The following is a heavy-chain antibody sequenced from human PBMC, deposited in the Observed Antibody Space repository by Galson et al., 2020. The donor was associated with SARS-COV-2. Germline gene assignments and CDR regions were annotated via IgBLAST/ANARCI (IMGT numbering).Heavy chain of an antibody. Sequence: GSLRLSCAASGFTFSSHAMHWVRQAPGKGLEWVAQIFFDGSDKYYGDSVKGRFTISRDSSKNTVYLQMNNLRADDTAVYYCARDGQTSSGWAFYYWGQGTLVTVSA. CDR3: ARDGQTSSGWAFYY. J-gene: IGHJ4*02. D-gene: IGHD6-19*01. CDR2: IFFDGSDK. CDR1: GFTFSSHA. V-gene: IGHV3-33*01.